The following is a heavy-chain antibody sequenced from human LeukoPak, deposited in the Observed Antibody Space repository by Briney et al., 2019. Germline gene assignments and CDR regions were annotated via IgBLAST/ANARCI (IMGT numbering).Heavy chain of an antibody. CDR3: ARSVQLWSLYYFDY. CDR2: ISSSSSYI. V-gene: IGHV3-21*01. D-gene: IGHD5-18*01. CDR1: GFTFSSYS. Sequence: GGTLRLSCAASGFTFSSYSMNWVRQAPGKGLEWVSSISSSSSYIYYADSVKGRFTISRDNAKNSLYLQMNSLRAEDTAVYYCARSVQLWSLYYFDYWGQGTLVTVSS. J-gene: IGHJ4*02.